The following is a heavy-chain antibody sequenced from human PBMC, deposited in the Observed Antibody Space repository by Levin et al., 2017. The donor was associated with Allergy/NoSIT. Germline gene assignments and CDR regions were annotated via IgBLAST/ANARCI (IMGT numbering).Heavy chain of an antibody. J-gene: IGHJ4*02. CDR3: ARWGGYGYLDY. CDR1: GFTFGNYG. D-gene: IGHD5-18*01. Sequence: GGSLRLSCAASGFTFGNYGMHWVRQAPGKGLEWVAVIWYDGSNKYHADSVKGRFTISRDNSKNTVFLQMNSLRAEDTAVYYCARWGGYGYLDYWGQGTLVTVSS. V-gene: IGHV3-33*01. CDR2: IWYDGSNK.